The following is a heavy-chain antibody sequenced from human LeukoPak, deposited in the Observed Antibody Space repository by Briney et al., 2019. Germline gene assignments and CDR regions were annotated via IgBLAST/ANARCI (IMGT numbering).Heavy chain of an antibody. CDR2: ISSSGSYI. CDR3: ARSGIKMVRGVIIKSPYHMDV. D-gene: IGHD3-10*01. V-gene: IGHV3-21*01. CDR1: GFTLSTYT. Sequence: GGSLRLSCAASGFTLSTYTMNWVRQAPGKGLEWVSSISSSGSYIYYADSLKGRFTISRDDAKNSLSLQMNSLRAEDTAVYYSARSGIKMVRGVIIKSPYHMDVWGKGTTVTVSS. J-gene: IGHJ6*03.